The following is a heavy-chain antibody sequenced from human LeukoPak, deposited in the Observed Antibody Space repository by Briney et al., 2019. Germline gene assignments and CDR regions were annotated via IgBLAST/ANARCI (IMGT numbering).Heavy chain of an antibody. CDR3: ARGYSSSPGFFDY. CDR2: IYYSGST. J-gene: IGHJ4*02. D-gene: IGHD6-6*01. Sequence: SETLSLTCTVSGDSISSYYWSWIRQPPGKGLEWIGYIYYSGSTNYNPSLKSRVTISVDTSKNQFSLKLSSVTAADTAVYYCARGYSSSPGFFDYWGQGTLVTVSS. V-gene: IGHV4-59*01. CDR1: GDSISSYY.